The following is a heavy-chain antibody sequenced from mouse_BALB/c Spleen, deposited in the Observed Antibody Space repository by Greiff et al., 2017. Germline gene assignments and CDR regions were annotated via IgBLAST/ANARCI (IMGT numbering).Heavy chain of an antibody. CDR1: GFTFSSYA. J-gene: IGHJ3*01. Sequence: EVKLVESGGGLVKPGGSLKLSCAASGFTFSSYAMSWVRQTPEKRLEWVASISSGGSTYYPDSVKGRFTISRDNARNILYLQMSSLRSEDTAMYYCARLEYGNYVWFAYWGQGTLVTVSA. V-gene: IGHV5-6-5*01. CDR2: ISSGGST. CDR3: ARLEYGNYVWFAY. D-gene: IGHD2-10*02.